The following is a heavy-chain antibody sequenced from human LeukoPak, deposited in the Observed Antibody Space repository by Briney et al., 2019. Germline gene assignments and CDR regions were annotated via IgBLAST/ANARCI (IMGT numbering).Heavy chain of an antibody. J-gene: IGHJ3*02. Sequence: SETLSLTCTVSGGSISSYYWSWIRQPPGKGLEWIGYIYYSGSTNYNPSLKSRVTILVDTSKNQFSLKLSSVTAADTAVYYCARSRSGYSYDHAAFDIWGQGTMVTVSS. CDR2: IYYSGST. D-gene: IGHD5-18*01. V-gene: IGHV4-59*01. CDR1: GGSISSYY. CDR3: ARSRSGYSYDHAAFDI.